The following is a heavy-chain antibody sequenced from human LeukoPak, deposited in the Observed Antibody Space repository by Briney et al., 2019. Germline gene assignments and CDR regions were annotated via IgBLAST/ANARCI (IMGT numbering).Heavy chain of an antibody. Sequence: RSGGSLRLSCAASGFTFDDYAMHWVRQAPGKGLEWVSAISGSGGSTYYADSVKGRFTISRDNSKNTLYLQMNSLRAEDTAVYYCAKVREPYYYYYYMDVWGKGTTVTVSS. V-gene: IGHV3-23*01. CDR1: GFTFDDYA. J-gene: IGHJ6*03. CDR2: ISGSGGST. CDR3: AKVREPYYYYYYMDV. D-gene: IGHD1-14*01.